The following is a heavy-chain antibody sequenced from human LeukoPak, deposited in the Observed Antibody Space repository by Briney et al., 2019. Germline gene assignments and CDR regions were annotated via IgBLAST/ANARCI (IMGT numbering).Heavy chain of an antibody. J-gene: IGHJ6*03. Sequence: ASVKVSCKASGYTFTSYYMHWVRQAPGQGLEWMGIINPSGGSTSYAQKFQGRVTMTRDMSTSTVYMELSSLRSEDTAVYYCARDGYSSGWYLYYYYYMDVWGKGTTVTVSS. CDR2: INPSGGST. D-gene: IGHD6-19*01. CDR1: GYTFTSYY. V-gene: IGHV1-46*01. CDR3: ARDGYSSGWYLYYYYYMDV.